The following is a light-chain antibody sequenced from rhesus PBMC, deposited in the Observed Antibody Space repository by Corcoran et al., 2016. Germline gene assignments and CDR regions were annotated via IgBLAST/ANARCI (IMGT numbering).Light chain of an antibody. CDR2: DAS. Sequence: DIQLTQSPSSLSASVGDRVTITCRASQGISSYLAWYQQKSGKAPKLLIYDASNLQSGVPSRFSGSGSGTEFTLTSSSLQPEDFATYYCPQRNSYPLTFGGGTKVEIK. CDR3: PQRNSYPLT. CDR1: QGISSY. J-gene: IGKJ4*01. V-gene: IGKV1-38*01.